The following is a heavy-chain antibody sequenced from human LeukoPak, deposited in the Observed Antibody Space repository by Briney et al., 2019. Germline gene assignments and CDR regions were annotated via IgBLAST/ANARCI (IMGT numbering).Heavy chain of an antibody. V-gene: IGHV4-39*01. CDR3: ARDFGDFRTDY. CDR2: SDYSGGT. D-gene: IGHD4-17*01. CDR1: GGSISSSSYY. Sequence: SETLSLTCIVSGGSISSSSYYWGWIRQPPGKGLEWIGSSDYSGGTTYNPSLNSRVTVSVDTSKNQFSLKLTSVTAADTAVYYCARDFGDFRTDYWGQGTQVTVSS. J-gene: IGHJ4*02.